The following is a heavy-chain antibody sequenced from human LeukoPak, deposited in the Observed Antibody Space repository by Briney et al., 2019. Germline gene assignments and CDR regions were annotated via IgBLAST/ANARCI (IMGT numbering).Heavy chain of an antibody. D-gene: IGHD3-10*01. J-gene: IGHJ4*02. V-gene: IGHV4-59*01. CDR3: ARDRGSGFDY. CDR2: IYYSGST. Sequence: PSETLSLTCTVSGGSISSYYWSWIRQPPGKGLEWIGYIYYSGSTNYNPSLKSRVTILVDTSKNQFSLKPSSVTAADTAVYYCARDRGSGFDYWGQGTLVTVSS. CDR1: GGSISSYY.